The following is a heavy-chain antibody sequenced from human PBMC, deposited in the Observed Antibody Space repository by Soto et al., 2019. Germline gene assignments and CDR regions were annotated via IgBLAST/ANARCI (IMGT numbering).Heavy chain of an antibody. Sequence: LSLTCTVSGGSISSDDYYWSWIRQAPGRGLEWIGYIHSSGSTYYNPSLKSRATMSIDTAGNQFSLKVSSVTVADTAVYYCARDLDGLHDDTSGPFPRPGWGQGTLVTVS. CDR3: ARDLDGLHDDTSGPFPRPG. D-gene: IGHD3-22*01. CDR2: IHSSGST. V-gene: IGHV4-30-4*01. J-gene: IGHJ1*01. CDR1: GGSISSDDYY.